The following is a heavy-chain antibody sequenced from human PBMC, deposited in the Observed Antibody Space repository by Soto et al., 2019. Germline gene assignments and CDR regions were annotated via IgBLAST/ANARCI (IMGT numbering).Heavy chain of an antibody. V-gene: IGHV1-3*01. CDR3: ATPRGYCISTSCPSDGMDV. CDR2: INAGNGNT. J-gene: IGHJ6*02. Sequence: ASVKVSCKASGYTFTSYAISWVRQAPGQGLEWMGWINAGNGNTKYSQKFQGRVTITRDTSASTAYMELSSLRSEDTAVYYCATPRGYCISTSCPSDGMDVWGQGTTVTVSS. D-gene: IGHD2-2*01. CDR1: GYTFTSYA.